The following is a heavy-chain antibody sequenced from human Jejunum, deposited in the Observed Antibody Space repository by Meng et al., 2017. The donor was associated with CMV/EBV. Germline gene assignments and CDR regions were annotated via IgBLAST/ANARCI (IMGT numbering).Heavy chain of an antibody. Sequence: FSAFSNHCARLATGHGLACLPLISFDGGTTYYHDCVKSQFTISRDNSKNTLFLQINSLRVEDTAVYYCTQAWTSSISYYRFDPWGQGTRVTVSS. V-gene: IGHV3-30*07. CDR2: ISFDGGTT. J-gene: IGHJ5*02. CDR1: FSAFS. D-gene: IGHD2-2*01. CDR3: TQAWTSSISYYRFDP.